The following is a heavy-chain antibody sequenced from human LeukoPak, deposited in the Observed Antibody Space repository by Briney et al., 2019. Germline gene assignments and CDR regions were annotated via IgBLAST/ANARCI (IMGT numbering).Heavy chain of an antibody. Sequence: PSQTLSLTCAVSGGSISSGGYSWSWIRQPPGKGLEWIGYIYHSGSTYYNPSLKSRVTISVDRSKNQFSLKLSSVTAADTAVYYCARGGNYYDSSGHSDVPYYFDYWGQGTLVTVSS. CDR2: IYHSGST. CDR3: ARGGNYYDSSGHSDVPYYFDY. CDR1: GGSISSGGYS. V-gene: IGHV4-30-2*01. D-gene: IGHD3-22*01. J-gene: IGHJ4*02.